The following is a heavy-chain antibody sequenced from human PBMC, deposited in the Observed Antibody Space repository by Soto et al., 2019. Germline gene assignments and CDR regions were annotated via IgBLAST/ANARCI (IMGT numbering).Heavy chain of an antibody. D-gene: IGHD3-10*01. V-gene: IGHV1-2*04. CDR1: GYTFTGYY. Sequence: QVQLVQSGAEVKKPGASVKVSCKASGYTFTGYYMHWVRQAPGQGLEWMGWINPNSGGTNYAQKFQGWVTMTRDTSISTAYMELSRLRSDDTAVYYCARGTITMVRGVTHPVNYRGQGTLVTVSS. CDR2: INPNSGGT. J-gene: IGHJ4*02. CDR3: ARGTITMVRGVTHPVNY.